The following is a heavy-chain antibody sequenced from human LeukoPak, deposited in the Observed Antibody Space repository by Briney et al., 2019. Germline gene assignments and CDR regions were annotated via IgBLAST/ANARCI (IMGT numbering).Heavy chain of an antibody. CDR3: AKVPCVGRCHPRNYFDS. CDR1: GFTFSTYT. V-gene: IGHV3-30-3*01. Sequence: SGRSLRLSCAASGFTFSTYTMNWVRQAPGRGLEWVAVLSHDGSNEDYGDSVKGRFTISRDNPKNTLYLVMNSLRTEDKAIYYCAKVPCVGRCHPRNYFDSWGRGTLVSVSS. CDR2: LSHDGSNE. J-gene: IGHJ4*02. D-gene: IGHD1-26*01.